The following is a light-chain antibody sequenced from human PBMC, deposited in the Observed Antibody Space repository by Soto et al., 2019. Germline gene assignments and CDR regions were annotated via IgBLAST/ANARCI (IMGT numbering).Light chain of an antibody. Sequence: DIVMTQSPDSLAVSLGERATINCKSSFNTKNYLAWYQQKPGQPPNLLIYWASTRESGVPDRFSGSGSGTDFTLTISSLQAEDVAVYYCQQYYSTPPTFGQGTKLEI. CDR3: QQYYSTPPT. CDR1: FNTKNY. J-gene: IGKJ2*01. V-gene: IGKV4-1*01. CDR2: WAS.